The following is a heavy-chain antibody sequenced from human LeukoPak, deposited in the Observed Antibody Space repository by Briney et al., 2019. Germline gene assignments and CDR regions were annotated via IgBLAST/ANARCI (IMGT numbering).Heavy chain of an antibody. V-gene: IGHV3-7*01. D-gene: IGHD3-16*02. CDR1: GFTFSSYW. J-gene: IGHJ4*02. CDR2: IKQDGSEK. Sequence: GGSLRLSCAASGFTFSSYWMSWVRQAPGKGLEWVANIKQDGSEKYYVDSVKGRFTISRDNAKNSLYLQMNSLRAEGTAVYYCTRSGYDYVWGSYRSPIDYWGQGTLVTVSS. CDR3: TRSGYDYVWGSYRSPIDY.